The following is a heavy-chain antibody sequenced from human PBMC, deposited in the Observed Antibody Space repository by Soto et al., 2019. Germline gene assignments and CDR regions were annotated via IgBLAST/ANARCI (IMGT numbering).Heavy chain of an antibody. Sequence: QVQLQESGPGLVKPSGTLSLTCAVSGDSISRSYWWSWVRQLPGKGLEWIGEIYHSGSTIYNPTLQGRVTPSVDKSKIELSLRMSSVTVADTAVYYCTSKFAQLLADAFDIWGQGTMVAVSS. V-gene: IGHV4-4*02. CDR3: TSKFAQLLADAFDI. CDR2: IYHSGST. J-gene: IGHJ3*02. CDR1: GDSISRSYW. D-gene: IGHD3-10*01.